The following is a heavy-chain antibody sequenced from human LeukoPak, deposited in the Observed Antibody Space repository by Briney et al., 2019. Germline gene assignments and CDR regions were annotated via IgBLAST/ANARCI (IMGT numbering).Heavy chain of an antibody. V-gene: IGHV3-20*04. D-gene: IGHD3-16*01. CDR1: GFTFGDYG. CDR3: ARAGEEQEGGSYFDD. Sequence: PGGSLRLSCAASGFTFGDYGMSWVRQAPGKGLEWVSGINWNGGSTGYADSVKGRFTISRDNAKNSLYLQMNSLRAEGTALYYCARAGEEQEGGSYFDDWGQGTLVTVSS. CDR2: INWNGGST. J-gene: IGHJ4*02.